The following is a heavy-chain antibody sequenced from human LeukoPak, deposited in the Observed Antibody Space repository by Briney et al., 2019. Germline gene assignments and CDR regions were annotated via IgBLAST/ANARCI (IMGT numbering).Heavy chain of an antibody. Sequence: PGGSLRLSCAASGFTVSSNYMSWVRQAPGKGLEWVSGIYSGGSTYYADSVKGRFTISRENSKNTLSLQMDSLRPDDTGVYYCAKDRGSSWYGAFDYWGQGTLVTVSS. V-gene: IGHV3-66*01. D-gene: IGHD6-13*01. CDR1: GFTVSSNY. CDR3: AKDRGSSWYGAFDY. CDR2: IYSGGST. J-gene: IGHJ4*02.